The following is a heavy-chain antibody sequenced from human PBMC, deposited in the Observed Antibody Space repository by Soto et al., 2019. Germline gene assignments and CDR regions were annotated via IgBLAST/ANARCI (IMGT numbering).Heavy chain of an antibody. CDR2: IYRTGST. CDR1: GGSFTSNNW. J-gene: IGHJ4*02. D-gene: IGHD1-7*01. Sequence: PSESLSLTCAVSGGSFTSNNWWTWVRQPPGQGLEWIGEIYRTGSTNYNPSLKSRVTISLDKSENQFSLKVTSLTAADTAVYYCASRDPGTSVDYWGQGTLVTVSS. CDR3: ASRDPGTSVDY. V-gene: IGHV4-4*02.